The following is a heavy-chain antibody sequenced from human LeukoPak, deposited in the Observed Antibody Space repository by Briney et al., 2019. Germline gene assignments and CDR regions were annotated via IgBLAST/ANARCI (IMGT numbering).Heavy chain of an antibody. Sequence: SETLSLTCTVSGGSISSSSYYWGWIRQPPGKGLEWIGSIYYSGSTYYNPSLKSRVTISVDTSKNQFSLKLSSVTAADTAVYYCASGRGYSFDYWGQGTLVTVSS. D-gene: IGHD5-18*01. CDR1: GGSISSSSYY. CDR3: ASGRGYSFDY. CDR2: IYYSGST. J-gene: IGHJ4*02. V-gene: IGHV4-39*07.